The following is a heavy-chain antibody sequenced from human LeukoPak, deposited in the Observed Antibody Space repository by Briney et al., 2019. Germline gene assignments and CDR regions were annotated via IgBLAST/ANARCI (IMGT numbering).Heavy chain of an antibody. CDR1: GFTFSSYS. J-gene: IGHJ4*02. V-gene: IGHV3-48*01. D-gene: IGHD3-3*01. Sequence: GGPLRLSCAASGFTFSSYSMNWVRQAPGKGLEWVSYISSSNSTIYYADSVKGRFTISRDNAKNSLYLQMNSLRAEDTAVYYCARDGWSTIFGVVITFDYWGQGTLVTVSS. CDR3: ARDGWSTIFGVVITFDY. CDR2: ISSSNSTI.